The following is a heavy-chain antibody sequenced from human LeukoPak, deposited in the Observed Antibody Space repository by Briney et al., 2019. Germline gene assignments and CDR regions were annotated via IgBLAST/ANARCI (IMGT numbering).Heavy chain of an antibody. Sequence: GGSLRLSCAASGFAFRSYAMSWVRQPPGKGLEWVSAISGSGGSTYYADSVKGRFTISTENSKNTLYLQMNSLRAEDTAVYYCAKGLSAIDYWGQGTLVTVSS. CDR1: GFAFRSYA. D-gene: IGHD3-16*01. CDR3: AKGLSAIDY. V-gene: IGHV3-23*01. J-gene: IGHJ4*02. CDR2: ISGSGGST.